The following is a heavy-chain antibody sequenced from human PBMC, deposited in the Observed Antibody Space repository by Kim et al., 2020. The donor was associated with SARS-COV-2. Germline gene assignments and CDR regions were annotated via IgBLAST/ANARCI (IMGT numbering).Heavy chain of an antibody. J-gene: IGHJ6*03. D-gene: IGHD1-1*01. Sequence: KGRFTISRNNSKTTLYLQMNSLRAEDTAVYYCARVSDVYNPIYYYYYRDVWGKGTTVTVSS. CDR3: ARVSDVYNPIYYYYYRDV. V-gene: IGHV3-53*01.